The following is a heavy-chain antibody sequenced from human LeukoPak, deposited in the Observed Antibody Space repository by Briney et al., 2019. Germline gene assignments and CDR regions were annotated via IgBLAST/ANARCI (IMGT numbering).Heavy chain of an antibody. CDR3: ATDRGKGVATEPAY. D-gene: IGHD5-12*01. J-gene: IGHJ4*02. Sequence: GASVKVSCKVSGYTLTELSMHWVRQAPGKGLEWMGGFDPEDGETIYAQKFQGRVTMTEDTSTDTAYMELSSLRSEDTAVYYCATDRGKGVATEPAYWGQGTLVTVSS. CDR2: FDPEDGET. CDR1: GYTLTELS. V-gene: IGHV1-24*01.